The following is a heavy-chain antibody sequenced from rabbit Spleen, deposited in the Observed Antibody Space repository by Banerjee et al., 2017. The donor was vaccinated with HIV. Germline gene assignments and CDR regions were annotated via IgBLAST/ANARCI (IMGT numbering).Heavy chain of an antibody. Sequence: QLVESGGGLVQPGGSLKLSCKASGFDFGRYYMSWVRQAPGKGLEWIGYIDPIFGVSYYATWVNGRFTISSHDAQNTLYLQLNSLTAADTATYFCARDLVAVIGWNFNLWGPGTLVTVS. CDR3: ARDLVAVIGWNFNL. CDR2: IDPIFGVS. J-gene: IGHJ4*01. CDR1: GFDFGRYY. V-gene: IGHV1S7*01. D-gene: IGHD1-1*01.